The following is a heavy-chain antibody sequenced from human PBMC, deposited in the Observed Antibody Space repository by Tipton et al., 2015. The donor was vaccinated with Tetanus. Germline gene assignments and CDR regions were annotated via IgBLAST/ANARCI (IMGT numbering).Heavy chain of an antibody. CDR1: GGTFSSYA. J-gene: IGHJ6*02. D-gene: IGHD3-22*01. V-gene: IGHV1-69*01. Sequence: QLVQSGAEVKKPGSSVKVSCKASGGTFSSYAISWVRQAPGQGLEWMGGIIPIFGTANYAQKFQGRVTITADESTSTAYMELSSLRSEDTAVYYCARSITMIVVVIRAGGVYGTDVWGQGTTVTVSS. CDR3: ARSITMIVVVIRAGGVYGTDV. CDR2: IIPIFGTA.